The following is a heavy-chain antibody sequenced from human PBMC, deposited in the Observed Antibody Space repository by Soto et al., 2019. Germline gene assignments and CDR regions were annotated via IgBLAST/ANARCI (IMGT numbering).Heavy chain of an antibody. D-gene: IGHD2-15*01. V-gene: IGHV1-69*12. CDR2: IIPIFGTA. CDR1: GGTFSSYA. CDR3: ARQVCGGSCSRYSWFDP. J-gene: IGHJ5*02. Sequence: QVQLVQSGAEVKKPGSSVKVSCKASGGTFSSYAISWVRQAPGQGLEWMGGIIPIFGTANYAQKFQGRVTITADESXSXAYMEPSSLRSEDTAGYYCARQVCGGSCSRYSWFDPWGQGTLVTVSS.